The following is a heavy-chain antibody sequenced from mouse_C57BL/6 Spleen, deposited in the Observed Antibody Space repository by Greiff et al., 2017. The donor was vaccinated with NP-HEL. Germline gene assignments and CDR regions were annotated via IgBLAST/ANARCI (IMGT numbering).Heavy chain of an antibody. CDR2: IWTGGGT. CDR3: AKNYYSSSYVWYFDV. CDR1: GFSLTSYA. D-gene: IGHD1-1*01. J-gene: IGHJ1*03. Sequence: VQVVESGPGLVAPSQSLSITCTVSGFSLTSYAISWVRQPPGKGLEWLGVIWTGGGTNYNSALKSRLSISKDNSMSQVFLKMNSLQTDDTARYYCAKNYYSSSYVWYFDVWGTGTTVTVSS. V-gene: IGHV2-9-1*01.